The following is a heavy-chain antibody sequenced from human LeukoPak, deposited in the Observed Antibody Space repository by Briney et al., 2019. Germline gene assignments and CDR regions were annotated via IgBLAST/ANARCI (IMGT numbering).Heavy chain of an antibody. CDR1: GYNFSNYW. CDR2: IYPGDSDT. D-gene: IGHD6-13*01. V-gene: IGHV5-51*01. Sequence: PGASLQISCEASGYNFSNYWINWVRQEPGKGREWMGIIYPGDSDTRYGPSFQGHVTISADRSANTAYLQWSRLEASDTAKYFCARKANGMAAPFDSWAQGTLVTVSS. CDR3: ARKANGMAAPFDS. J-gene: IGHJ4*02.